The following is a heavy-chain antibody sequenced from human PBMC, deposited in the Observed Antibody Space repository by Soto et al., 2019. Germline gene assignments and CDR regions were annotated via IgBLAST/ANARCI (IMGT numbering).Heavy chain of an antibody. Sequence: GGSLRLSCAASGFTFSSYSMNWVRQAPGKGLEWVSYISSSSSTIYYADSVKGRFTISRDNAKNSLYLQMNSLRAEDTAVYYCARGGYCSSTSCYGLDAFDIWGQGTMVTV. CDR2: ISSSSSTI. CDR1: GFTFSSYS. J-gene: IGHJ3*02. D-gene: IGHD2-2*01. CDR3: ARGGYCSSTSCYGLDAFDI. V-gene: IGHV3-48*01.